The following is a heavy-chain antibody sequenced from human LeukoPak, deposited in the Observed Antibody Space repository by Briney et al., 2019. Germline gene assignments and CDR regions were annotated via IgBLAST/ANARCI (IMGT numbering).Heavy chain of an antibody. CDR2: ISGSGVI. Sequence: SETLSLTCTVSGGSISSYYLSWIRQSAGMGLEWIGRISGSGVITYNPSLKSRVILSLDTSNNHFSLKLISVTAADTAVYYCARDSGTTGEVKFDPWGQGMLVTVSS. CDR1: GGSISSYY. J-gene: IGHJ5*02. V-gene: IGHV4-4*07. CDR3: ARDSGTTGEVKFDP. D-gene: IGHD3-10*01.